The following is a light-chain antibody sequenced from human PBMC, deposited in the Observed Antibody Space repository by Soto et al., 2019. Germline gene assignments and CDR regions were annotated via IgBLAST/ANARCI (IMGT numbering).Light chain of an antibody. J-gene: IGKJ1*01. Sequence: IVLTQSPGTLSLSPGERATLSCRASPSVSGSNLAWYQQKPGQAPRLVIYGASSRATGIPDRFSGSGSGTDFTPTISRLEPEDFAVYYCQQYGSSPPKWTFGQGTKVDIK. CDR2: GAS. CDR1: PSVSGSN. V-gene: IGKV3-20*01. CDR3: QQYGSSPPKWT.